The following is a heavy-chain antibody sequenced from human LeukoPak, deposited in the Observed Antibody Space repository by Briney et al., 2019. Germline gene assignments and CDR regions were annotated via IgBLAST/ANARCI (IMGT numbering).Heavy chain of an antibody. V-gene: IGHV3-23*01. D-gene: IGHD3-10*01. CDR1: GFTFSSYA. J-gene: IGHJ4*02. Sequence: PGGSLRLSCAASGFTFSSYAMSWVRQAPGKGLEWVSAISGSGGSTYYADSVKGRFTISRDKSKNTLYLQMNSLRAEDTAVYYCAKSRRLWFGELLLREYYFDYWGQGTLVTVSS. CDR3: AKSRRLWFGELLLREYYFDY. CDR2: ISGSGGST.